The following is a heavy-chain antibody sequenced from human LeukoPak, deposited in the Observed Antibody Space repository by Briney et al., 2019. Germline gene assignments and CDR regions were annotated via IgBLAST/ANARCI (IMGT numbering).Heavy chain of an antibody. CDR2: IKQDGSEK. D-gene: IGHD2-2*01. V-gene: IGHV3-7*01. CDR1: GFSFSSYW. CDR3: AREGSVAVYCNSTSCLFYWYFDL. Sequence: GGSLRLSCAASGFSFSSYWMSWVRQAPGKGLEWVANIKQDGSEKYYVDSVKGRFTISRDNANNSLYLQMNSLRAEDTAVYYCAREGSVAVYCNSTSCLFYWYFDLWGRGTLVTVSS. J-gene: IGHJ2*01.